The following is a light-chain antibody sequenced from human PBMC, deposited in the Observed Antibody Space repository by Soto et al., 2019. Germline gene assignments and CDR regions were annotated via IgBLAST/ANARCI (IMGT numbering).Light chain of an antibody. J-gene: IGKJ1*01. CDR2: DAS. CDR3: XXXXNWPPPWT. CDR1: QSVSSY. V-gene: IGKV3-11*01. Sequence: EIVLTQSPATLSLSPGERATLSCRASQSVSSYLAWYQQKPGQAPRLLIYDASNRATGIPARFSGSGSGTDFTLTISSLEPEDFAVXXXXXXXNWPPPWTFGQGTKVEIK.